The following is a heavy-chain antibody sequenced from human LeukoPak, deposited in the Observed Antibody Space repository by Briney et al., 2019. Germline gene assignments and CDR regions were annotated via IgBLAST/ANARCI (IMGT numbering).Heavy chain of an antibody. CDR2: IYSGGST. CDR1: GFTFSSYW. CDR3: AREVTSGSYYIDY. J-gene: IGHJ4*02. D-gene: IGHD1-26*01. V-gene: IGHV3-53*01. Sequence: GGSLRLSCAASGFTFSSYWMHWVRQAPGKGLVWVSVIYSGGSTYYADSVKGRFTISRDYSKNTLYLQMNSLRADDTAVYYCAREVTSGSYYIDYWGQGTLVTVSS.